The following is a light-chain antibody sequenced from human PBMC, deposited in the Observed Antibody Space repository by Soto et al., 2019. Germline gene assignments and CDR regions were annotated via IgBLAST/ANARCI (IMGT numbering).Light chain of an antibody. V-gene: IGKV1-9*01. CDR1: QGICSS. CDR2: TAS. CDR3: RQLNTHPRT. J-gene: IGKJ1*01. Sequence: IQLTPFPSSRSASVGDRVSITWRASQGICSSLDWYQQTPGKAPKLLIYTASTLQSGVPSRFSGSGSGTDFTLTITSLQPEDFATYYCRQLNTHPRTFGQGTKVDIK.